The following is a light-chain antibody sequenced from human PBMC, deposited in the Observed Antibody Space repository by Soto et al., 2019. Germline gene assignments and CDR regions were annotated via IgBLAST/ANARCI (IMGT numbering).Light chain of an antibody. J-gene: IGKJ4*01. CDR2: DAS. Sequence: DIQMTQSPSTLSASVGDRVTITCRASQSISSWLAWYQQKPGKAPQLLIYDASSLEIGVPSRFSGSGSGTAFTLTISSLQPDDFASYYCQQYSTYSTFGGGTKVEIK. CDR3: QQYSTYST. V-gene: IGKV1-5*01. CDR1: QSISSW.